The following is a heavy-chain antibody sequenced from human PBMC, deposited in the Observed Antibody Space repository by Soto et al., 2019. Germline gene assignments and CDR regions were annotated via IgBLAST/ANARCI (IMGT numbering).Heavy chain of an antibody. J-gene: IGHJ6*02. D-gene: IGHD3-10*01. CDR2: INQSGTT. CDR3: ARDIITVIGGEIYYYFGMDV. Sequence: SETLSLSCAVNGGSFREYYWSWLRQPPGKGLEWIGEINQSGTTHYNPSLKRRINISIDTSKNQFSLNLTSVTAADTATYYCARDIITVIGGEIYYYFGMDVWGQGTTVTVSS. CDR1: GGSFREYY. V-gene: IGHV4-34*01.